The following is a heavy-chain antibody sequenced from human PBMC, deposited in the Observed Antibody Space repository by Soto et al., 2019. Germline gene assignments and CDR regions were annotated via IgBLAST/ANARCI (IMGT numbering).Heavy chain of an antibody. Sequence: EVQLLESGGGLVQPGGSLRLSCAASGFNFGSYAMSWIRQPPGKGLEWVSGISNIGDNTFYADSVAGRFSIARDNSKHTIYSHWDSLGAEDTAGHYCATAQAKSMWDQGAMVSVSS. CDR2: ISNIGDNT. CDR3: ATAQAKSM. CDR1: GFNFGSYA. J-gene: IGHJ4*02. V-gene: IGHV3-23*01.